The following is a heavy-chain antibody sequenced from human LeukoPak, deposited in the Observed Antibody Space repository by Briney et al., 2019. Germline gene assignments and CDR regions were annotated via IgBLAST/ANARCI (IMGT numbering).Heavy chain of an antibody. CDR2: INHSGST. CDR3: ARDPSSIPARPLGLDV. V-gene: IGHV4-34*01. Sequence: SETLSLTCAVYGGSFSGYYWSWIRQPPGKGLEWIGEINHSGSTNYKPSLKSRATISLDMSKNQFSLKVSSVTAADTAVYYCARDPSSIPARPLGLDVWGQGTTVTVSS. J-gene: IGHJ6*02. D-gene: IGHD6-6*01. CDR1: GGSFSGYY.